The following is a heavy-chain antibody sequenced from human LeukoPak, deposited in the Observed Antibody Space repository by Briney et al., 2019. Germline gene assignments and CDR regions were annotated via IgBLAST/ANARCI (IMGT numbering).Heavy chain of an antibody. D-gene: IGHD4-17*01. CDR3: ARDDDYGDYWFDP. CDR2: ISAYNGNT. V-gene: IGHV1-18*04. J-gene: IGHJ5*02. CDR1: GYTFTDYY. Sequence: ASVKVSCKASGYTFTDYYLHWVRQAPGQGLEWMGWISAYNGNTNYAQKLQGRVTMTTDTSTSTAYMELRSLRSDDTAVYYCARDDDYGDYWFDPWGQGTLDTVSS.